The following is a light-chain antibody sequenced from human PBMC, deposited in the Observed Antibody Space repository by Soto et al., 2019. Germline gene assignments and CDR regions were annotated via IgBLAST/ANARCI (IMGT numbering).Light chain of an antibody. CDR3: CSYAGSYPFV. CDR1: SSDVGAYNY. CDR2: DVS. V-gene: IGLV2-11*01. Sequence: QSALTQPRSVSGSPGQSVTISCTGTSSDVGAYNYVSWYQQHPGKAPKLMIYDVSKRPSGVPDRFSGSTSGNTASLTISGLQADDEADYYCCSYAGSYPFVFGTGTKVTVL. J-gene: IGLJ1*01.